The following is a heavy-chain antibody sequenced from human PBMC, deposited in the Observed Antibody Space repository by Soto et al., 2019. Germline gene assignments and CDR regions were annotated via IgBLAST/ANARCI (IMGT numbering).Heavy chain of an antibody. Sequence: GSLRLSCAASGFTFSNAWMSWVRQAPGKGLEWIGRIKSKTDGGTTDYAAPVKGRFTISRDDSKNTLYLQMNSLKTEDTAVYYCTTGDLDYYGSGSYYNPLDYWGQGTLVTVSS. CDR3: TTGDLDYYGSGSYYNPLDY. CDR2: IKSKTDGGTT. J-gene: IGHJ4*02. CDR1: GFTFSNAW. V-gene: IGHV3-15*01. D-gene: IGHD3-10*01.